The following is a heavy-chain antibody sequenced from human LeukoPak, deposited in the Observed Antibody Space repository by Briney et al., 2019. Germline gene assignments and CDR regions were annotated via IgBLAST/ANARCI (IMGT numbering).Heavy chain of an antibody. CDR2: ISSSSSYI. D-gene: IGHD6-13*01. Sequence: KAGGSLRLSCAASGFTFSTYNMNWVRQAPGKGLEWVSSISSSSSYIYYADSVKGRFTISRDNAKNSLYLQMNSLRAEDTAMYYCARVGGQQLIDYWGQGTLVTVSS. J-gene: IGHJ4*02. V-gene: IGHV3-21*01. CDR1: GFTFSTYN. CDR3: ARVGGQQLIDY.